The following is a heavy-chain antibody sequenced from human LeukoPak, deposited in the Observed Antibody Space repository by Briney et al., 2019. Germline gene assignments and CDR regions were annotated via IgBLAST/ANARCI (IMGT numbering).Heavy chain of an antibody. CDR1: RYTLTHYD. D-gene: IGHD2-15*01. Sequence: ASVTVSHKASRYTLTHYDLNWVRPATGQGLDWMGWMNPNSGNTGYAHKFQDRLTMTRNTSLRTAYMELSSLRSDDTAVYYFARGLGYGIGCRCYIYYYYYYRDVWGRETAVSVS. J-gene: IGHJ6*03. CDR3: ARGLGYGIGCRCYIYYYYYYRDV. CDR2: MNPNSGNT. V-gene: IGHV1-8*01.